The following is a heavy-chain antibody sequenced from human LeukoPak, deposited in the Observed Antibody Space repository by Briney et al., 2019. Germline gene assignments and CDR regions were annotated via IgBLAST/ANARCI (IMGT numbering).Heavy chain of an antibody. D-gene: IGHD1-26*01. J-gene: IGHJ4*02. V-gene: IGHV7-4-1*02. Sequence: ASVNVSCKASGYPFSAHFLNWVRQAPGQGLEWMGNIDTTTGNPRYAQDFTGRFVFSLDTSVSTAYLQITSLKAEDTAVYYCARGTPQSNSGRYPPLDYWGQGTLVTVSS. CDR3: ARGTPQSNSGRYPPLDY. CDR2: IDTTTGNP. CDR1: GYPFSAHF.